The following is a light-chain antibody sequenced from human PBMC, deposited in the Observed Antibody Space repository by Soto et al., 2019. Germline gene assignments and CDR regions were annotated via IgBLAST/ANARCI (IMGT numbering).Light chain of an antibody. CDR1: QSVNSKF. CDR3: QQYNNWPQT. Sequence: EIVLTQSPGTLSLSPGERATFSCRASQSVNSKFLTWYQQKPGQAPRLLIYGTSNRATGTPDRFSGSGSGTDFTLTITRLEPEDVAVYYCQQYNNWPQTFGQGTKLEIK. J-gene: IGKJ2*01. V-gene: IGKV3-20*01. CDR2: GTS.